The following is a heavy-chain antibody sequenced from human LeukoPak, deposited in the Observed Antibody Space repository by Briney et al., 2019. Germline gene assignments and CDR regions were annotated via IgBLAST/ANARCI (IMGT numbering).Heavy chain of an antibody. Sequence: GGSLRLSCVASGFPFSSYWMTWVRQAPGKGLEWVANIKQDGSKKSYVDSVKGRFTISRDNAKSSLYLQMNSLRAEDTAIYYCTRVGYIDEGIDYWGQGTLVTVSS. CDR2: IKQDGSKK. J-gene: IGHJ4*02. CDR3: TRVGYIDEGIDY. CDR1: GFPFSSYW. V-gene: IGHV3-7*04. D-gene: IGHD5-24*01.